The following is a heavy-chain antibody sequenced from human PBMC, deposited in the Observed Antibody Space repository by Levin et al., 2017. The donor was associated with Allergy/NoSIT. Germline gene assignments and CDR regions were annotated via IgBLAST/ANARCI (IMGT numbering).Heavy chain of an antibody. CDR1: GGSFSGYY. D-gene: IGHD3-16*02. CDR3: ARSQYDYVWGSYRPLDY. Sequence: SETLSLTCAVYGGSFSGYYWSWIRQPPGKGLEWIGEINHSGSTNYNPSLKSRVTISVDTSKNQFSLKLSSVTAADTAVYYCARSQYDYVWGSYRPLDYWGQGTLVTVSS. V-gene: IGHV4-34*01. CDR2: INHSGST. J-gene: IGHJ4*02.